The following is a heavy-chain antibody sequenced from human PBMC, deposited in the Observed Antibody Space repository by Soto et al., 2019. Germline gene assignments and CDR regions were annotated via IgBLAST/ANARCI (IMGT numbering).Heavy chain of an antibody. CDR2: IYYSGST. CDR1: GGNISSYW. CDR3: ARHPAVGGGAAARNFAY. D-gene: IGHD6-13*01. J-gene: IGHJ4*01. Sequence: LTGSVGGGNISSYWWSRILKKTGNGLEWIAYIYYSGSTHYTPSLKSRVTISVDTSKNQFSLKLSSVTAADTAVYYCARHPAVGGGAAARNFAYWRHGTPVTVSS. V-gene: IGHV4-59*01.